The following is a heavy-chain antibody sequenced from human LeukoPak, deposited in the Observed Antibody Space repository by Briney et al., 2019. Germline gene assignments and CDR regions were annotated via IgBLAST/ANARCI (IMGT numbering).Heavy chain of an antibody. Sequence: SETLSLTCTVSGGSISSGGYYWSWIRQHPGKGLEWIGYIYYSGSTYYNPSLKSRVTISVDTSKNQFSLKLSSGTAADTAVYYCARDGKDSGETHFDYWGQGTLVAVSS. CDR1: GGSISSGGYY. CDR2: IYYSGST. D-gene: IGHD1-26*01. CDR3: ARDGKDSGETHFDY. V-gene: IGHV4-31*03. J-gene: IGHJ4*02.